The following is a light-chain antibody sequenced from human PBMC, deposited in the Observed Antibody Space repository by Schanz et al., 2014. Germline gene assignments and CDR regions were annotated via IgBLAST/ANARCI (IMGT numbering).Light chain of an antibody. CDR1: SGKRSDA. CDR3: QTWGTAMVI. CDR2: LNSDCSH. Sequence: QPVLTQKKNESEEMGASVKLTGKMSSGKRSDAIAWHQQQPEKGPRYLTKLNSDCSHSKGDGIPDRFSGSSSGAERYLTISSLQSEDEADYYCQTWGTAMVIFGGGTKLTVL. V-gene: IGLV4-69*01. J-gene: IGLJ2*01.